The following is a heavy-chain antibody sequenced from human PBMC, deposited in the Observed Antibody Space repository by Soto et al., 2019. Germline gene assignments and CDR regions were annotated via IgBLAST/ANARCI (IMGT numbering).Heavy chain of an antibody. CDR3: ARAIRYYDSVGYFDY. CDR2: IYYDGSP. Sequence: SETLSLTCTVSGGSISATDYYWVWIRQPPGRGLEWIANIYYDGSPFYNPSLKGRVAISADTSKNEFSLKLNFVTASDTSIYYCARAIRYYDSVGYFDYWGPGTLVT. V-gene: IGHV4-39*01. CDR1: GGSISATDYY. D-gene: IGHD3-22*01. J-gene: IGHJ4*02.